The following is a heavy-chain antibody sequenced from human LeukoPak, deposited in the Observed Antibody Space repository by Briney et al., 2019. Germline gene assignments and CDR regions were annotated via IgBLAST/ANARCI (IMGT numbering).Heavy chain of an antibody. J-gene: IGHJ4*02. Sequence: GRSLRLSCAASGSTFSSYWMHWVRQAPGKGLVWVSHTNSDGSTTTYADSVKGRFTISRDNTKSTLYLQMNSLRTEDTAVYYCARRGYGDYGFDYWGQGTLVTVSS. D-gene: IGHD4-17*01. CDR3: ARRGYGDYGFDY. CDR2: TNSDGSTT. CDR1: GSTFSSYW. V-gene: IGHV3-74*01.